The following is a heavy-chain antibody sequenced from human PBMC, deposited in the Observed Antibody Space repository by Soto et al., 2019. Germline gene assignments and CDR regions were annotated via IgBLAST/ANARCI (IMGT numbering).Heavy chain of an antibody. CDR1: GGSISSSNW. Sequence: PSETLSLTCTVSGGSISSSNWWGWIRQPPGKGLEWIGYIYHSGSTYYNPSLKSRVTISVDRSKNQFSLKLSSVTAADTAVYYCARVPGPWGQGTLVTVSS. CDR2: IYHSGST. CDR3: ARVPGP. D-gene: IGHD7-27*01. J-gene: IGHJ5*02. V-gene: IGHV4-28*03.